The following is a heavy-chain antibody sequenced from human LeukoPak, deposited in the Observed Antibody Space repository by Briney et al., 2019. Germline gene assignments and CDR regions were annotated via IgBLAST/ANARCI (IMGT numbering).Heavy chain of an antibody. CDR2: LYYSGKT. J-gene: IGHJ6*03. Sequence: SETLSLTCIISDDSISSSTYYWGWIRQPPGKGLEWIGTLYYSGKTYYNPSLKSRVTISIDTSKNQFSLRLTSATAADTAVYYCARMTKPAAVVYHYMDVWGKGTTVTVSS. V-gene: IGHV4-39*07. CDR1: DDSISSSTYY. CDR3: ARMTKPAAVVYHYMDV. D-gene: IGHD6-13*01.